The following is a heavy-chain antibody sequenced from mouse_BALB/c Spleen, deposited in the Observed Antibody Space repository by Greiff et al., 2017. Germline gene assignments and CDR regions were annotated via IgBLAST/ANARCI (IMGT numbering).Heavy chain of an antibody. V-gene: IGHV1S29*02. D-gene: IGHD1-1*01. Sequence: EVQRVESGPELVKPGASVKISCKASGYTFTDYNMHWVKQSHGKSLEWIGYIYPYNGGTGYNQKFKSKATLTVDNSSSTAYMELRSLTSEDSAVYYCARTTGYYAMDYWGQGTSVTVSS. CDR2: IYPYNGGT. CDR1: GYTFTDYN. J-gene: IGHJ4*01. CDR3: ARTTGYYAMDY.